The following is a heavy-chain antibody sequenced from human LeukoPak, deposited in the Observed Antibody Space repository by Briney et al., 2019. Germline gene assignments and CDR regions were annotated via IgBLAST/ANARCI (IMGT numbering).Heavy chain of an antibody. Sequence: GGSLRLSWAASGFTFRNYAMSWVRQAPVKGLEWVSEISGSGGSTYYADSRKGRFSISRDNSKNTLYLQMNSLRAEDTAVYYCAKGDGYYLYYFDYWGQGTLVTVSS. D-gene: IGHD5-24*01. J-gene: IGHJ4*02. V-gene: IGHV3-23*01. CDR1: GFTFRNYA. CDR3: AKGDGYYLYYFDY. CDR2: ISGSGGST.